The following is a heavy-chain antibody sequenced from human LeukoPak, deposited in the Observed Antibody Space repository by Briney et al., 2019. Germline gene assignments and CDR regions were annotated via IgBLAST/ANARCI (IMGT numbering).Heavy chain of an antibody. CDR1: GFTFSTHA. D-gene: IGHD4-17*01. V-gene: IGHV3-64D*06. Sequence: GGSLRLSCSASGFTFSTHAMYWVRQAPGKGLEYVSGISSNGGSTNYADSVKGRFTISRDNTKNTLYLQMSSLRAEDTAVYYCVKSDRPDYADFGLGSWGQGTLVTVSS. J-gene: IGHJ5*02. CDR2: ISSNGGST. CDR3: VKSDRPDYADFGLGS.